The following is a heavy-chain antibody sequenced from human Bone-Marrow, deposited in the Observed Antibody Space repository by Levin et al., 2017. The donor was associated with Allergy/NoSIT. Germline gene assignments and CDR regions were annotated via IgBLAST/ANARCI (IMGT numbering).Heavy chain of an antibody. Sequence: SCAASGFTFSNYWMHWVRQAPGRGLMWVSRINNDGSTTNYADSVKGRFTISRDNAKNTPYLQMNSLRGVDTAVYYYARDIVYGAGRLDNWGQGTLVTVSS. V-gene: IGHV3-74*01. J-gene: IGHJ4*02. CDR3: ARDIVYGAGRLDN. CDR1: GFTFSNYW. CDR2: INNDGSTT. D-gene: IGHD3-10*01.